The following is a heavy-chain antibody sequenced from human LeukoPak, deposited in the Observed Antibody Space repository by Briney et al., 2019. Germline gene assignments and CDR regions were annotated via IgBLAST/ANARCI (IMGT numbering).Heavy chain of an antibody. Sequence: GGSLRLPCAASGFTFSSYSMNWVRQAPGKGLEWVSSISSSSSYIYYADSVKGRFTISRDNAKNSLYLQMNSLRAEDTAVYYCSRGEIMITFGGVIPSYYFDYWGQGTLVTVSS. D-gene: IGHD3-16*02. V-gene: IGHV3-21*01. J-gene: IGHJ4*02. CDR1: GFTFSSYS. CDR2: ISSSSSYI. CDR3: SRGEIMITFGGVIPSYYFDY.